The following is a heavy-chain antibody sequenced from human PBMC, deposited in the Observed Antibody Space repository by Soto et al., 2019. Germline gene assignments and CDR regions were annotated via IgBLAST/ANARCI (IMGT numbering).Heavy chain of an antibody. V-gene: IGHV5-51*01. CDR2: IYPGDSDT. J-gene: IGHJ6*02. CDR3: ARQRSGYSYGALDYYYGMDV. D-gene: IGHD5-18*01. Sequence: SGESLKISCKGAGYSFTSYWIGWVRQMPGKGLEWMGIIYPGDSDTRYSPSFQGQVTISADKSISTAYLQWSSLKASDTAMYYCARQRSGYSYGALDYYYGMDVWGQGTTVTVSS. CDR1: GYSFTSYW.